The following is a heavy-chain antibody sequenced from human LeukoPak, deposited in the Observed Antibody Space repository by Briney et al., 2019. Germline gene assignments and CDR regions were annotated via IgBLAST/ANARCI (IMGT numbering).Heavy chain of an antibody. Sequence: PGGSLRLSCAASGFTFSDYYMSWIRQAPGKGLEWVSYISSGGSTIYYADSVKGRFTISRDNAKSSLYLQMSSLRAEDTAVYYCARDVGYYESSGYYYVLNYWGQGTLVTVSS. J-gene: IGHJ4*02. CDR1: GFTFSDYY. CDR3: ARDVGYYESSGYYYVLNY. D-gene: IGHD3-22*01. CDR2: ISSGGSTI. V-gene: IGHV3-11*01.